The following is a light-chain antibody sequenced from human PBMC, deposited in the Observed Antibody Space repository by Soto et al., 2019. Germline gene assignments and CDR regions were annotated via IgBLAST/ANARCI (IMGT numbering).Light chain of an antibody. CDR2: DVS. CDR3: SSYTSSSTLVV. CDR1: SSDVGGYNY. J-gene: IGLJ1*01. Sequence: QSALTQPASVSGSPGQSITISCTGTSSDVGGYNYVSWYQQHPGKAPKLMIYDVSNRPSGVANRFSGSKSGNTASLTISGRQDDEEDDYYCSSYTSSSTLVVFGTGTKLTVL. V-gene: IGLV2-14*01.